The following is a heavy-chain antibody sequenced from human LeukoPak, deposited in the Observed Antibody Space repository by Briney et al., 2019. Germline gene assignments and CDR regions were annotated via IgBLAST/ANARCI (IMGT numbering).Heavy chain of an antibody. CDR2: INHYGST. D-gene: IGHD3-10*01. CDR3: ARPQGSGSVDAFDI. Sequence: PSETLSLTCAVYGGSFSGYYWSWIRQPPGRGLKWIGEINHYGSTNYNPSLKSRVTISADTSKNQFSLKLNSVTAADTAVYYCARPQGSGSVDAFDIWGQGTMVTVSS. J-gene: IGHJ3*02. CDR1: GGSFSGYY. V-gene: IGHV4-34*01.